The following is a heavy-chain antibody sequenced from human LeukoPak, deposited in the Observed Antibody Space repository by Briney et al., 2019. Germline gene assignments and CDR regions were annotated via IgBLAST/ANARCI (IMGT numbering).Heavy chain of an antibody. CDR1: GYTFISYG. CDR3: ARDGAYGDYPFDY. J-gene: IGHJ4*02. CDR2: ISVYNGNT. V-gene: IGHV1-18*01. Sequence: ASVKVSCKASGYTFISYGITWVRQAPGQGLEWMGWISVYNGNTNYAQQLQGRVTMTTDTSTSTAYMELRSLRSDDTAVYYCARDGAYGDYPFDYWGQGTLVTVSS. D-gene: IGHD4-17*01.